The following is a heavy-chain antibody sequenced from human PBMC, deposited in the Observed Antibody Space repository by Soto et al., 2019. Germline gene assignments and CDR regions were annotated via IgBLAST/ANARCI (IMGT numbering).Heavy chain of an antibody. V-gene: IGHV1-2*04. CDR1: GYTFTGYY. J-gene: IGHJ6*02. CDR3: ARGGGYYDSSGYVTRSGGMDV. D-gene: IGHD3-22*01. CDR2: INPNSGGT. Sequence: QVQLVQSGAEVKKPGASVKVSCKASGYTFTGYYMHWVRQAPGQGLEWMGWINPNSGGTNYAQKFQGWVTRTGGTSISTAYMELGRLRSDDTAVYYCARGGGYYDSSGYVTRSGGMDVWGQGTTVTVSS.